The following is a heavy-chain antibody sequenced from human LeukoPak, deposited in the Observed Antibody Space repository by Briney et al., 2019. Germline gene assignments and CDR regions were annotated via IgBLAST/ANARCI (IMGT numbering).Heavy chain of an antibody. D-gene: IGHD4-17*01. J-gene: IGHJ4*02. CDR1: GFTVSSSY. Sequence: GGSLRLSCAASGFTVSSSYMSWVRQAPGQGLDWLSIIYSGGSTYYADSVKGRFTISRDNSKNTLYLQMNSLRAEDTAVYYCARAHNADLYYFDYWGQGALVTVSS. CDR3: ARAHNADLYYFDY. V-gene: IGHV3-66*01. CDR2: IYSGGST.